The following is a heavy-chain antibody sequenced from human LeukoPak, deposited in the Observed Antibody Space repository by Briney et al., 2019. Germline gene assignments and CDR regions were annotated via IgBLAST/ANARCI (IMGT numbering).Heavy chain of an antibody. D-gene: IGHD1-26*01. J-gene: IGHJ4*02. Sequence: ASVKVSCKASGCTFSSYAISWVRRAPGQGLEWMGRIIPILGIANYAQKFQGRVTITADKSTSTAYMELSSLRSEDTGVYYCARDIVGATILDYWGQGTLVTVSS. V-gene: IGHV1-69*04. CDR3: ARDIVGATILDY. CDR1: GCTFSSYA. CDR2: IIPILGIA.